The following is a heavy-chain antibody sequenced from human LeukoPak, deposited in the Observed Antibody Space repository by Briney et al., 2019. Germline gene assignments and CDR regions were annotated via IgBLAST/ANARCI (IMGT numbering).Heavy chain of an antibody. CDR3: AKDAISAAARGDAFDI. D-gene: IGHD6-13*01. Sequence: PGGSLRLSCADSGITFSSDAMSWVRQAPGKGLEWVSGISISGGSTFYADSVKGRFTISRDISKNTLYLQMNSLRAEDTAVYYCAKDAISAAARGDAFDIWGQGTMVTVSS. V-gene: IGHV3-23*01. CDR1: GITFSSDA. CDR2: ISISGGST. J-gene: IGHJ3*02.